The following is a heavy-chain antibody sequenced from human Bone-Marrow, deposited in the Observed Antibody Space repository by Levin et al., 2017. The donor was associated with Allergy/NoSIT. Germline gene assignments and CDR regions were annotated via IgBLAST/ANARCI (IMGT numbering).Heavy chain of an antibody. V-gene: IGHV3-7*01. D-gene: IGHD2-15*01. J-gene: IGHJ4*02. Sequence: GESLKISCAASGFTFSSYYMTWVRQAPGKGLEWVATIKEDGSDKYFVDSVKGRFTLSRDNAEKSLFLQMNSLRADDTAVYFCAKGGWRWFHYWGQGTLVTVSS. CDR1: GFTFSSYY. CDR3: AKGGWRWFHY. CDR2: IKEDGSDK.